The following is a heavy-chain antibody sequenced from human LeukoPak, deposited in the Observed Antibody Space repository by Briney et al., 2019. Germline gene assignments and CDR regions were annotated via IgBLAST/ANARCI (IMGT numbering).Heavy chain of an antibody. CDR3: ARGGGYYFDTEDY. V-gene: IGHV4-61*09. CDR2: NSTSGNT. Sequence: PSETLSLTCSVSGGSVSSGTYYWSWIRQSAGKGLEWIGYNSTSGNTNYNPSVRSRVTISLDTSKNQFSLKLTSVTAADTALYYCARGGGYYFDTEDYWGQGTLVTVSS. J-gene: IGHJ4*02. CDR1: GGSVSSGTYY. D-gene: IGHD3-22*01.